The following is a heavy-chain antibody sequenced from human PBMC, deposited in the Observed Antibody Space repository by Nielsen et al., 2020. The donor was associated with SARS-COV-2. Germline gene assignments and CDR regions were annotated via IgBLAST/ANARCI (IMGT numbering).Heavy chain of an antibody. D-gene: IGHD2-2*01. V-gene: IGHV4-59*08. CDR2: IYYSGST. CDR1: GGSISSYY. Sequence: SETLSLTCTVSGGSISSYYWSWIRQPPGKGLEWIGSIYYSGSTNYNPSLKSRVTISVDTSKNQFSLKLSSVTAADTAVYYCARRRYCSSTSCPPGYYYYYGMDVWGQGTTVTVSS. J-gene: IGHJ6*02. CDR3: ARRRYCSSTSCPPGYYYYYGMDV.